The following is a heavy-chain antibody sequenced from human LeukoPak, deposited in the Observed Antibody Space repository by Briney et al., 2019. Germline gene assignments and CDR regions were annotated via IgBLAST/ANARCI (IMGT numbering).Heavy chain of an antibody. V-gene: IGHV3-23*01. Sequence: QSGGSLRLSCVASGFALSSYWMSWVRQAPGKGLEWVSAISGSGGSTYYADSVKGRFTISRDNSKNTLYLQMNSLRAEDTAVYYCAKDPVVLYSSGWYDYWGQGTLVTVSS. CDR1: GFALSSYW. D-gene: IGHD6-19*01. CDR2: ISGSGGST. CDR3: AKDPVVLYSSGWYDY. J-gene: IGHJ4*02.